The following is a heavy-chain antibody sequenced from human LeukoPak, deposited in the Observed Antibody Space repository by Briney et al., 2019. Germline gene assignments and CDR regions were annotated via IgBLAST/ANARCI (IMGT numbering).Heavy chain of an antibody. D-gene: IGHD3-10*01. CDR2: IYYSGKT. CDR3: ARRRWYGGFDF. Sequence: PSETLSLTCIVSGDSISSSAYFWGWIRRHPGKGLEWFGSIYYSGKTYYSASLKSRVTMSVDTSENLFSLRLTSVTAADTAIFYCARRRWYGGFDFWGQGTLVTVSS. V-gene: IGHV4-39*01. CDR1: GDSISSSAYF. J-gene: IGHJ4*02.